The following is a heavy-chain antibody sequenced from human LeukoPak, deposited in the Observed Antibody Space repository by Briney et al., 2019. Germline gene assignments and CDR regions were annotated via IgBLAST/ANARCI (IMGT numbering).Heavy chain of an antibody. CDR2: INGNGGST. CDR3: ARDPALTTYYYDSSGYQN. Sequence: GGSLRLSCSASGFTFSTYTIHWVRQAPGKGLEYVSAINGNGGSTYYADSVKGRFTISRDNSKNTLYLQMSSLRAEDTAVYYCARDPALTTYYYDSSGYQNWGQGTLVTVSS. D-gene: IGHD3-22*01. V-gene: IGHV3-64D*06. J-gene: IGHJ4*02. CDR1: GFTFSTYT.